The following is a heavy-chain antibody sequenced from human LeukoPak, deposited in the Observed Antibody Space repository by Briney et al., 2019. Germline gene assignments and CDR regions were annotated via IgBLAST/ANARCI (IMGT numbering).Heavy chain of an antibody. CDR3: ARCPYYDSSGSFGY. Sequence: GGSMRLSCAPSGFTFSMYSMNWVRQAPGEGLEWVSYTSSSSSYIYYPDSVNGPFTISRDNANNSLYMQMTSLRAEDTGVYYCARCPYYDSSGSFGYWGNGTLVTVSS. J-gene: IGHJ4*01. V-gene: IGHV3-21*01. CDR1: GFTFSMYS. CDR2: TSSSSSYI. D-gene: IGHD3-22*01.